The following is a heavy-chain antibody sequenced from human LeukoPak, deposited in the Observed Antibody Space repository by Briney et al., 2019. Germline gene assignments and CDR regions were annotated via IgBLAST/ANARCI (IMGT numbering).Heavy chain of an antibody. CDR2: IYTRGRI. J-gene: IGHJ4*02. CDR1: GDPMSSSF. D-gene: IGHD1-14*01. Sequence: SETLSLTCSVSGDPMSSSFWSWIRQPAGKGLEWMGRIYTRGRINHNTSLKSRVTLSPDTSKKQFSLKLPSATAADTAAYYCATAPPGCRGTCPFDFWGQGTLVTVSS. V-gene: IGHV4-4*07. CDR3: ATAPPGCRGTCPFDF.